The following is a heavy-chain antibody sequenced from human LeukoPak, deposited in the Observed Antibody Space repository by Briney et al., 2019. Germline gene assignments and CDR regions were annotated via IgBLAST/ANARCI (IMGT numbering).Heavy chain of an antibody. D-gene: IGHD6-19*01. V-gene: IGHV3-21*01. CDR3: AREVYSSGWVDY. J-gene: IGHJ4*02. Sequence: GGSLRLSCAASGFTFSSYSMNWVRQAPGKGLEWVSSISSSRSYIYYADSVKGRFTISRDNAKNSLYLQMNSLRAEDTAVYYCAREVYSSGWVDYWGQGTLVTVSS. CDR2: ISSSRSYI. CDR1: GFTFSSYS.